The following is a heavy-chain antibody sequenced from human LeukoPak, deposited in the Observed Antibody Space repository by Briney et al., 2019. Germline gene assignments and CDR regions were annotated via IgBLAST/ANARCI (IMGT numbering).Heavy chain of an antibody. CDR3: ARLWFGELLGS. CDR2: IKQDGSEK. J-gene: IGHJ4*02. CDR1: GFTFSDYY. D-gene: IGHD3-10*01. V-gene: IGHV3-7*01. Sequence: GGSLRLSCAASGFTFSDYYMSWIRQAPGKGLEWVANIKQDGSEKYYVDSVKGRFTISRDNAKNSLYLQMNSLRAEDTAVYYCARLWFGELLGSWGQGTLVTVSS.